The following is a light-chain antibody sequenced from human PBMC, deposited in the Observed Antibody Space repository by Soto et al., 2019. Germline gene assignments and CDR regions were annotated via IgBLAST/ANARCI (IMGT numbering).Light chain of an antibody. CDR3: MQGTRWPWT. CDR1: QTLVFIDGNIY. CDR2: KVS. Sequence: DVVLTQSPLSLPVALGQPASISCRSSQTLVFIDGNIYLNWFQQRPGQSPRRLIYKVSNRDSGVPDRFSGSGSGTEFTLEISRVEAEDVGVYYCMQGTRWPWTFGQGTKVEIK. V-gene: IGKV2-30*01. J-gene: IGKJ1*01.